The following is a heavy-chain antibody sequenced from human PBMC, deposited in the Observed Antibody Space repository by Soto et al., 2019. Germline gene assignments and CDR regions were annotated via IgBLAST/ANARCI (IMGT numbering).Heavy chain of an antibody. Sequence: EVQLLESGGGLVQPGGSLRLSCEGTGFTFSSDAMSWVSQAQEKGLEWVSAISGSGGSTYYADSVKGRFTISRDNSKKTLYLQMNRLRAEDTAVYYCAKDRTTVSVRPHDDFDIWGQVTLVTVSA. D-gene: IGHD3-10*02. CDR1: GFTFSSDA. CDR2: ISGSGGST. CDR3: AKDRTTVSVRPHDDFDI. J-gene: IGHJ3*02. V-gene: IGHV3-23*01.